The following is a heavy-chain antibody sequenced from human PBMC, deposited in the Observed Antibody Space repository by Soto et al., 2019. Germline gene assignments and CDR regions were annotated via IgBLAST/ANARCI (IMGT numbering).Heavy chain of an antibody. Sequence: QVQLVPSGAEVKTPGASVKVSCKASGYTFASYDMNWVRQAPGQGLEWMGWMNPNSNNTGYAQKFQGRLTMTRDIALSIAHMELSSLRNEDTAVYYCARSDGYHFNWLDSWGQGTLVTVSA. CDR3: ARSDGYHFNWLDS. J-gene: IGHJ5*01. V-gene: IGHV1-8*01. CDR1: GYTFASYD. D-gene: IGHD2-21*01. CDR2: MNPNSNNT.